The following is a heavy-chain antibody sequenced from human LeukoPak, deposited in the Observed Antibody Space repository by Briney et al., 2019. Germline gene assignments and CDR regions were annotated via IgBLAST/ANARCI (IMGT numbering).Heavy chain of an antibody. CDR1: GFTFSSYG. V-gene: IGHV3-30*02. D-gene: IGHD1-26*01. CDR2: IRYDGSNK. CDR3: AKSLGIVGAFFDY. J-gene: IGHJ4*02. Sequence: PGGSLRLSCAASGFTFSSYGMHWVRQAPGKGLEWVAFIRYDGSNKYYADSVKGRFTISRDNSKNTLYLQMSSLRAEDTAVYYCAKSLGIVGAFFDYWGQGTLVTVSS.